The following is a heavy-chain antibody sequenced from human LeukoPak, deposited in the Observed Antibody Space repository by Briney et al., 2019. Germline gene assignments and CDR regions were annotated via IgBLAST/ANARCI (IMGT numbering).Heavy chain of an antibody. D-gene: IGHD2-21*02. CDR2: IFYSGGA. J-gene: IGHJ4*02. Sequence: PSETLSLTCTVSGGSIIGYYWGWIRQPPGKGVEWVGNIFYSGGANYNPSLKSRVTMSVDSSKNQFSLRLTSVTAADTAVYYCARWWSCGGDCYFLDYWGQGTLVTVSS. V-gene: IGHV4-59*01. CDR1: GGSIIGYY. CDR3: ARWWSCGGDCYFLDY.